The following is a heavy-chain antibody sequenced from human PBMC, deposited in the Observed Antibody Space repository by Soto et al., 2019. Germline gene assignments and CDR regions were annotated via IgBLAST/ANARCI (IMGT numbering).Heavy chain of an antibody. D-gene: IGHD3-3*01. CDR2: INHGGSI. J-gene: IGHJ6*02. CDR1: NGFYLGYY. V-gene: IGHV4-34*01. Sequence: PSETESNTGVFGNGFYLGYYRIWKHQPPGKRLECIGLINHGGSINYNPSLKSRVTISTDKSKNQLSLRLTSVTAADTAVYYCTRGEWLPRGYGMDVWGRGTTVTVSS. CDR3: TRGEWLPRGYGMDV.